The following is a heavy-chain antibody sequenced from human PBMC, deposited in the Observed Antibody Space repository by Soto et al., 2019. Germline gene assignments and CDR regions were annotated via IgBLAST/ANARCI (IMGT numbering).Heavy chain of an antibody. V-gene: IGHV3-11*01. CDR2: ISKDSGRAT. J-gene: IGHJ4*02. D-gene: IGHD3-22*01. CDR1: GFIFRDWF. CDR3: ARPTYYYDSSGPPAY. Sequence: GGSLRLSCAASGFIFRDWFMSWIRQAPGKGLEWISYISKDSGRATRYADSVKGRFTISRDNAKNPLFLQVNNLTVEDTAVYYCARPTYYYDSSGPPAYWGQGTLVTVSS.